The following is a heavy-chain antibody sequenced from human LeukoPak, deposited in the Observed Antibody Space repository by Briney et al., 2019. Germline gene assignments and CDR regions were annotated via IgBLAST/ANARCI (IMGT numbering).Heavy chain of an antibody. CDR2: ISGSGGST. J-gene: IGHJ6*04. Sequence: GGSLRLSCAASGFTFSSYGMSWVRQAPGKGLEWVSAISGSGGSTYYADSVKGRFTISRDNSKNTLYLQMNSLRAEDTAVYYCAKDGMTMVRGVIPLDVWGKGTTVTISS. CDR3: AKDGMTMVRGVIPLDV. D-gene: IGHD3-10*01. CDR1: GFTFSSYG. V-gene: IGHV3-23*01.